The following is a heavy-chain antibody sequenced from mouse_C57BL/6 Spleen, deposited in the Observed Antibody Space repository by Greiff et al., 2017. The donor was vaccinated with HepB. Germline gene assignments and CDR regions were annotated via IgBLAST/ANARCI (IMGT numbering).Heavy chain of an antibody. V-gene: IGHV1-72*01. CDR2: IDPNSGGT. Sequence: QVQLKQPGAELVKPGASVKLSCKASGYTFTSYWMHWVKQRPGRGLEWIGRIDPNSGGTKYNEKFKSKATLTVDKPSSKAYMQLSSLTSEDSAVYYCARRWAYDGYYGWYFDVWGTGTTVTVSS. D-gene: IGHD2-3*01. CDR3: ARRWAYDGYYGWYFDV. J-gene: IGHJ1*03. CDR1: GYTFTSYW.